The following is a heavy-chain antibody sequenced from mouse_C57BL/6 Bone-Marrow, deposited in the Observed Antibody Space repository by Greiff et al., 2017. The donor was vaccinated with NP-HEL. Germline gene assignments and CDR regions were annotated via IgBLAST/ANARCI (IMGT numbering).Heavy chain of an antibody. CDR3: ARAYGNYLDY. Sequence: EVKLMESGPGLVKPSQSLSLTCSVTGYSITSGYYWNWIRRFPGNKLEWVGSISYDGSNNYRPSLKNRISITRDTSKNQFFLKLNAVTAEDTATYYCARAYGNYLDYWGQGTTLTVSS. J-gene: IGHJ2*01. D-gene: IGHD2-10*02. CDR1: GYSITSGYY. CDR2: ISYDGSN. V-gene: IGHV3-6*01.